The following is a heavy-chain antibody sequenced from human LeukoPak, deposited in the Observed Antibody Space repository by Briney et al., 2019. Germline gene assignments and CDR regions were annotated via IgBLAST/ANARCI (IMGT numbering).Heavy chain of an antibody. V-gene: IGHV4-59*01. J-gene: IGHJ3*02. CDR3: ARVGEGALDI. CDR2: IYYSGNT. CDR1: GVSISSYY. Sequence: SETLSLTCTVSGVSISSYYWRWLRQPPGKRLEWIGYIYYSGNTHYNPSLRSRITISIDTSKSQFSLRMSSVTAADTAVYYCARVGEGALDIWGQGTLVTVSS. D-gene: IGHD3-16*01.